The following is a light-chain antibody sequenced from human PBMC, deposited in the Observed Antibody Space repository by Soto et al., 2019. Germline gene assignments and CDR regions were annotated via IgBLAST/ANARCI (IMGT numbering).Light chain of an antibody. CDR3: QQRSNWPPT. J-gene: IGKJ4*01. CDR1: QSVYNN. CDR2: DAS. V-gene: IGKV3-11*01. Sequence: EIVMTQSPATLSVSPGERGTLSCRASQSVYNNLTWYQQKPGQAPRLLIYDASNRATGIPARFSGSGSGTDFTLTISSLEPEDFAVYYCQQRSNWPPTFGGGTKVDIK.